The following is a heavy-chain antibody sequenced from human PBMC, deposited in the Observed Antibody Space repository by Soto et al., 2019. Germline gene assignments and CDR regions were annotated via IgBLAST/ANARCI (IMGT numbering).Heavy chain of an antibody. J-gene: IGHJ4*02. V-gene: IGHV1-2*04. CDR3: ARGYGSGPGDYYLYY. CDR2: INPNSGGT. Sequence: ASVKVSCKASGYTFTGYYIQWVRQAPGQGLEWMGWINPNSGGTNYAQKFQGWVTMTRDTSISTAYMELSRLKSDDTAVYYCARGYGSGPGDYYLYYWGQGTMVTVSS. CDR1: GYTFTGYY. D-gene: IGHD3-10*01.